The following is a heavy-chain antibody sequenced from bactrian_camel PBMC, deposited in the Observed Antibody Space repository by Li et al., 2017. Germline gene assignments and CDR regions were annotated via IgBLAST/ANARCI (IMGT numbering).Heavy chain of an antibody. D-gene: IGHD2*01. CDR2: ITDDGTR. CDR1: YWPSSRKC. CDR3: AAEEFRCCTGGGYCYGIVVDYGY. V-gene: IGHV3S53*01. Sequence: HVQLVESGGGSVQVGGSLRLSCKFNYWPSSRKCMAWFRQFPGKEREGVAAITDDGTRTVYADSVKGRFTIFKDNSEGTLHLQMSSLRPEDTAMYYCAAEEFRCCTGGGYCYGIVVDYGYRTQGTQVTVS. J-gene: IGHJ4*01.